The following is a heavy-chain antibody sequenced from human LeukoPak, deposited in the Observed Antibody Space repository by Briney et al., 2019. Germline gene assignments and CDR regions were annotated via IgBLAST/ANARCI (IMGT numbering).Heavy chain of an antibody. CDR3: TRGAGWLIDY. CDR2: IYYSGST. CDR1: GGSISSSSYY. J-gene: IGHJ4*02. V-gene: IGHV4-39*07. Sequence: PSETLSLTCTVSGGSISSSSYYWGWIRQPPGKGLEWIGSIYYSGSTYYNPSLKSRVTISVDTSKNQFSLKLNPLTTADTAVYYCTRGAGWLIDYWGQGILVTVSS. D-gene: IGHD5-12*01.